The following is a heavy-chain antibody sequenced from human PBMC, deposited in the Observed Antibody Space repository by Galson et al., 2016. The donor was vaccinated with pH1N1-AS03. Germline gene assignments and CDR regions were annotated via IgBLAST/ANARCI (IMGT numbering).Heavy chain of an antibody. D-gene: IGHD3-22*01. V-gene: IGHV3-23*01. Sequence: SLRLSCAASGLTFSNYAMTWVHQAPGKGLEWVSSISGSGGSTNSADSVRDRFSISRDNSKNTLFLQMNRLRADDTAVYYCAKKFYYDSSGHHLDVADVWGQGTAVTVSS. CDR2: ISGSGGST. J-gene: IGHJ3*01. CDR1: GLTFSNYA. CDR3: AKKFYYDSSGHHLDVADV.